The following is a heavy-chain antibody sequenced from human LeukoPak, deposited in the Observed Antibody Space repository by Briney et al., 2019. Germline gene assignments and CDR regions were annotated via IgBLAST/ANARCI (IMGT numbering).Heavy chain of an antibody. Sequence: SETLSLTCSVSGSSISSNYWSWIQQPPGKGLEWIGYIYYSGSTNYNPSLKSRVTISVDTSKNQFSLKLRSVTAADTAVYYCARDGHSSGWSAAFDIWGQGTMVTVS. CDR2: IYYSGST. CDR3: ARDGHSSGWSAAFDI. D-gene: IGHD6-19*01. J-gene: IGHJ3*02. CDR1: GSSISSNY. V-gene: IGHV4-59*01.